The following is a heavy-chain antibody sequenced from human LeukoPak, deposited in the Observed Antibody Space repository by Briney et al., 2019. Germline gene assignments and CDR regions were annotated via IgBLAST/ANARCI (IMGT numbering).Heavy chain of an antibody. J-gene: IGHJ4*02. CDR2: IYYSGST. Sequence: SETLSLTCTVSGGSISSGGYYWSWIRQHPGKGLEWIGYIYYSGSTYYNPSLKSRVTISVDTSKNQFSLKLSSVTAADTAVYYCASRGYYDSSGYYYSLDYWGQGTLVTVSS. CDR3: ASRGYYDSSGYYYSLDY. CDR1: GGSISSGGYY. D-gene: IGHD3-22*01. V-gene: IGHV4-31*03.